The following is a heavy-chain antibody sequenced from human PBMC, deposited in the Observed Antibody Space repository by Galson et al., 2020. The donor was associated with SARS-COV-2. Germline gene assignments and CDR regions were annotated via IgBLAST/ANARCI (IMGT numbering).Heavy chain of an antibody. CDR2: ISPRSDYT. CDR3: AGSHKNFWYNFDN. D-gene: IGHD6-13*01. Sequence: KIGESLKISCPASGLIFSDYYMPWIRQAPGQGLAWISYISPRSDYTNYADSVRGRFTISRDNTKPSLFLHMDSLRAEDTAVYYCAGSHKNFWYNFDNWGQGALVTVSS. CDR1: GLIFSDYY. V-gene: IGHV3-11*03. J-gene: IGHJ4*02.